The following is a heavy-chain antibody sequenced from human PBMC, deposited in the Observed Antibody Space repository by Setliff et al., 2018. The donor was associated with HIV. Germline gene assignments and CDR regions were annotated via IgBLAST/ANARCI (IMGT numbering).Heavy chain of an antibody. J-gene: IGHJ3*02. Sequence: GGSLRLSCATSGFTFIDYALNWVRQAPGGGLEWVSSISSSGSYIYYAGSLKGRFTISRDNARNSLYLDMNTMRAEDTALYCCARSRSTRDAFDTWGQGTMVTVSS. CDR1: GFTFIDYA. CDR2: ISSSGSYI. V-gene: IGHV3-21*01. D-gene: IGHD2-2*01. CDR3: ARSRSTRDAFDT.